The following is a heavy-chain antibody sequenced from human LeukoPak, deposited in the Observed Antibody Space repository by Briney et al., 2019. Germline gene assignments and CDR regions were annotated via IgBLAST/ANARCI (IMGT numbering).Heavy chain of an antibody. J-gene: IGHJ4*02. CDR2: IKGDGTIT. D-gene: IGHD1-26*01. CDR1: GFTFSTYW. CDR3: ARVVGSTMRAPVDF. V-gene: IGHV3-74*03. Sequence: PGGSLRLSCAASGFTFSTYWMHWVRQAPGKGLVWVSRIKGDGTITTYADSVRGRFTISRDNAENTLYLQMNSLRAEDTAVYYCARVVGSTMRAPVDFWGQGMLVTVSS.